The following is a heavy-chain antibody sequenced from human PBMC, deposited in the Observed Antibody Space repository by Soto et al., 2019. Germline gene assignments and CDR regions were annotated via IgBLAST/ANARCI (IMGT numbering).Heavy chain of an antibody. CDR3: ARGLNGYSHYFDY. CDR1: GGPFSNEI. Sequence: SVRGSCKASGGPFSNEIITWVRQAPGQGLEWMGRIIPLLNIANYAQKSQGRVTITRDTSASTAYMELSSLRSEDTAVYYCARGLNGYSHYFDYWGQGTLVTVSS. D-gene: IGHD5-18*01. CDR2: IIPLLNIA. V-gene: IGHV1-69*02. J-gene: IGHJ4*02.